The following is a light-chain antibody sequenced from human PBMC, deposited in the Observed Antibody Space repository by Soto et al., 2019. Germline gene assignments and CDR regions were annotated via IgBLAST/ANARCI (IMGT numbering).Light chain of an antibody. Sequence: EIVLTQSPATLSLSPGERAILSCRASQSVGTYLAWYQQKPGQAPRLLIYDASNRATGIPARFGGSGSGTDFTFTFNSLEPEDFAVYYCQQRSNWPGTFGPGTKVDIK. CDR1: QSVGTY. J-gene: IGKJ3*01. CDR3: QQRSNWPGT. V-gene: IGKV3-11*01. CDR2: DAS.